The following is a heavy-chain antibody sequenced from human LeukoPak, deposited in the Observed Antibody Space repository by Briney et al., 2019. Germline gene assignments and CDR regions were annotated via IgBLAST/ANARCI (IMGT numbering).Heavy chain of an antibody. D-gene: IGHD6-19*01. CDR1: GYTFTTYG. J-gene: IGHJ4*02. Sequence: ASVKVSCKASGYTFTTYGISWVRQAPGQGPEWMGWTSAYNGNTNYAQKLQGRVSMTTDTSTRTAYMELRSLRSDDTAVYYCARGIHSSGWYNYFDSWGQGTLVTVSS. CDR3: ARGIHSSGWYNYFDS. V-gene: IGHV1-18*01. CDR2: TSAYNGNT.